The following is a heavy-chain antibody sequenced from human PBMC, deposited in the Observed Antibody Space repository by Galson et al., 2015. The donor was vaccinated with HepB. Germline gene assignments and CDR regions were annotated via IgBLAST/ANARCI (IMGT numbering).Heavy chain of an antibody. CDR1: GFTFITYA. Sequence: SLRLSCAASGFTFITYAMSWVRQAPGKGPEWVSAITGSGGITYYADSVKGRFTISRDNSKNTLYLQMNSLRAEDTAVYYCAKDSNYAGMTTVTSGPDHWGRGTLVTVSS. V-gene: IGHV3-23*01. D-gene: IGHD4-17*01. CDR2: ITGSGGIT. J-gene: IGHJ4*02. CDR3: AKDSNYAGMTTVTSGPDH.